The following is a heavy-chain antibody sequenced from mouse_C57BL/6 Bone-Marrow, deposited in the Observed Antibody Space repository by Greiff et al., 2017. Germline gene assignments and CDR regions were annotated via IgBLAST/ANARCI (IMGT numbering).Heavy chain of an antibody. Sequence: EVQLQQSGPELVKPGASVKISCKASGYTFTDYYMNWVKQSHGKSLEWIGDINPNNGGTSYNQKFKGKATLTVDKSSSPAYMELRSLTSEDSAVYYCARADYYGSSPYWYFDVWGTGTTVTVSS. V-gene: IGHV1-26*01. CDR2: INPNNGGT. CDR1: GYTFTDYY. J-gene: IGHJ1*03. CDR3: ARADYYGSSPYWYFDV. D-gene: IGHD1-1*01.